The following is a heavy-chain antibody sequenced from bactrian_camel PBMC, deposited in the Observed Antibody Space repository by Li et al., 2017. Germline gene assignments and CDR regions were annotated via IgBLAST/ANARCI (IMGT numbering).Heavy chain of an antibody. CDR3: AADTRDWWWILPLTPSRYNY. D-gene: IGHD7*01. V-gene: IGHV3S1*01. Sequence: HVQLVESGGGSVQPGGSLRLSCAASGLSLSCMGWFRQAPGKEREAVATIYTGAGGTYYADSVKGRFTVSQDKAKNTLYLQMNSLKPEDTAMYYCAADTRDWWWILPLTPSRYNYWGQGTQVTVS. CDR2: IYTGAGGT. J-gene: IGHJ4*01. CDR1: GLSLSC.